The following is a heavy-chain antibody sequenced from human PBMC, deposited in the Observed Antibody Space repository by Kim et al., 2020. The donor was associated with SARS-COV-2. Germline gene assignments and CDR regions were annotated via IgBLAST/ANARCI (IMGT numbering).Heavy chain of an antibody. Sequence: GGSLRLSCAASGFDFSYYDMHWVRHVLGKGLEWVSGMGSDMETYYGGSVKGRFSMYRENDKKLLHLQMNGLRDGDTAVYYCVRGDFAVTGTTWGFGSSALDIWGQGARVTVSS. CDR2: MGSDMET. J-gene: IGHJ3*02. CDR3: VRGDFAVTGTTWGFGSSALDI. D-gene: IGHD1-20*01. V-gene: IGHV3-13*01. CDR1: GFDFSYYD.